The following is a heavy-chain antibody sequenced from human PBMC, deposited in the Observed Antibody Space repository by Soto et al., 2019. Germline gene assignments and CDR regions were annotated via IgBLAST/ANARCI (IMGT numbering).Heavy chain of an antibody. Sequence: QVQLVQSGAEVKKPGSSVKVSCKASGGTFSSYAISWVRQAPGQGLEWMGGIIPIFGTANYAQKFQGRVTITADKSTSTAYMELSSLRSEDTAVYYCASCTPLDIQLWLSGYYYYGMDVWGQGTTVTVSS. D-gene: IGHD5-18*01. CDR1: GGTFSSYA. CDR2: IIPIFGTA. CDR3: ASCTPLDIQLWLSGYYYYGMDV. V-gene: IGHV1-69*06. J-gene: IGHJ6*02.